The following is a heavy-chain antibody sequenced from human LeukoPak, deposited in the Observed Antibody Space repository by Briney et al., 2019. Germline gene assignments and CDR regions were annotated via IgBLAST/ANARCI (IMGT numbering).Heavy chain of an antibody. CDR1: GFTFSNAW. CDR2: ISSSSYI. CDR3: ARDLMIAAAGTEG. V-gene: IGHV3-69-1*01. J-gene: IGHJ4*02. Sequence: GGSLRLSCAASGFTFSNAWMSWVRQAPGKGLEWVSSISSSSYIYYADSVKGRFTISRDNAKNSLYLQMNSLRAEDTAVYYCARDLMIAAAGTEGWGQGTLVTVSS. D-gene: IGHD6-13*01.